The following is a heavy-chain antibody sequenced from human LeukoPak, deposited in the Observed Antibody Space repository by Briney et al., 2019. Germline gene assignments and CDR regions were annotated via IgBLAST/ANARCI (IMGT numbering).Heavy chain of an antibody. D-gene: IGHD3-16*01. V-gene: IGHV4-61*02. CDR2: IYTSGST. Sequence: KPSQTLSLTCTVSGGSISSGSCYWSWIRQPAGKGLEWIGRIYTSGSTNYNPSLKSRVTISVDTSKNQFSLKLSSVAAADTAVYYCARDPGRRYGGAYYFDYWGQGTLVTVSS. J-gene: IGHJ4*02. CDR1: GGSISSGSCY. CDR3: ARDPGRRYGGAYYFDY.